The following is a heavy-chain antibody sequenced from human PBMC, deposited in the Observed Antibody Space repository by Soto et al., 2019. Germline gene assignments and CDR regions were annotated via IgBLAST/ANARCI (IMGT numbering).Heavy chain of an antibody. J-gene: IGHJ3*02. V-gene: IGHV4-59*01. Sequence: SETLSLTCTVSGGSISSYYWSWIRQPPGKGLEWIGYIYYGGSTNYNPSLKSRVTISVDTSKNQFSLKLSSVTAADTAVYYCARDGGGKVRAFDIWGQGTMVTVS. D-gene: IGHD2-15*01. CDR3: ARDGGGKVRAFDI. CDR1: GGSISSYY. CDR2: IYYGGST.